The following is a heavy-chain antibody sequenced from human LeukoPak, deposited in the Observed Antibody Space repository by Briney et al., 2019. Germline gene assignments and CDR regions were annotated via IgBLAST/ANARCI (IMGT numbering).Heavy chain of an antibody. J-gene: IGHJ4*02. V-gene: IGHV3-30*18. CDR2: ISYDGSNK. CDR1: GFTFSSYG. Sequence: GGSLRFSFSGSGFTFSSYGMHWVRQAPGKGLEWAAVISYDGSNKYYADSVKGRFTISRDNSKNTLYLQMNSLRAEDTAVYYCAKDPVWYFRGGSCYPDYWGQGTLVTVSS. D-gene: IGHD2-15*01. CDR3: AKDPVWYFRGGSCYPDY.